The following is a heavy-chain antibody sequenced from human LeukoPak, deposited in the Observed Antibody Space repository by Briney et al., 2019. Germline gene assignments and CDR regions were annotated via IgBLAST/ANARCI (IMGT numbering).Heavy chain of an antibody. Sequence: SETLSLTCTVSGGSISTYYWTWIRQPPGRRLEWIGYIYYSGITNYNPSLKSRVTMSVDTSRNQFSLRLNSVTAADTAVYYCARRLAVTGRYYFDYWGQGSLVTVSS. CDR2: IYYSGIT. CDR3: ARRLAVTGRYYFDY. CDR1: GGSISTYY. V-gene: IGHV4-59*01. D-gene: IGHD4-11*01. J-gene: IGHJ4*02.